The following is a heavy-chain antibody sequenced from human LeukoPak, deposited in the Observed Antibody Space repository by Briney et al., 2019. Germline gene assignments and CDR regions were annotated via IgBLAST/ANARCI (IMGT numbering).Heavy chain of an antibody. CDR3: VKSTEGTSRPSDY. CDR2: ISGGGIST. J-gene: IGHJ4*02. V-gene: IGHV3-23*01. D-gene: IGHD2/OR15-2a*01. CDR1: GFTFSSYA. Sequence: GGSLRLSCAASGFTFSSYAMSWVRQAPGKRLEWVSSISGGGISTYYADSVKGRFTITRDNSKNTLYPQMNSLRAEDTAVYYCVKSTEGTSRPSDYWGQGTLVTVSS.